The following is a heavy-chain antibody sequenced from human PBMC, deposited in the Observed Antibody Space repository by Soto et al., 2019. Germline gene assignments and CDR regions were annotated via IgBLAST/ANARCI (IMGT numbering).Heavy chain of an antibody. J-gene: IGHJ3*02. CDR1: GGTFSSYA. D-gene: IGHD2-15*01. V-gene: IGHV1-69*13. CDR2: IIPIFGTA. CDR3: ASYFLGYCSGGSCYGSAAFDI. Sequence: SVKVSCKASGGTFSSYAISWVRQAPGQGLEWMGGIIPIFGTANYAQKFQGRVTITADESTSTAYMELSSLRSEDTAVYYCASYFLGYCSGGSCYGSAAFDIWGQGTMVTVSS.